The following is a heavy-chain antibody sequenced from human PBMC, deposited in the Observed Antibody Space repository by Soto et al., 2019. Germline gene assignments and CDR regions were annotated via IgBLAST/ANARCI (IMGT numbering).Heavy chain of an antibody. CDR2: MNPNSGNT. Sequence: ASVKVSCKASGYTFSSYDINWVRQATGQGLEWMGWMNPNSGNTGYAQKFQGRVTMTRDTSTSTVYMELSSLRSEDTAVYYCARDKALAAAGTDYYYGMDVWGQGTTVTVSS. J-gene: IGHJ6*02. V-gene: IGHV1-8*01. CDR1: GYTFSSYD. D-gene: IGHD6-13*01. CDR3: ARDKALAAAGTDYYYGMDV.